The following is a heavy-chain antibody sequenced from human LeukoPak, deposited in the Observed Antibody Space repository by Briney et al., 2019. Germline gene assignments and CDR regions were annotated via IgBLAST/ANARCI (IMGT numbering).Heavy chain of an antibody. J-gene: IGHJ4*02. Sequence: ASVKVSCKASGYTFTSYYMHWVRQPPAQGLEWMGVINPSGGSTTYAHKFQGRVTVTRDTSTRTVYMELSSLRSEDTAVYYYARGPYYDFWSGYWGSSTIDYWGQGTLVTVSS. CDR3: ARGPYYDFWSGYWGSSTIDY. V-gene: IGHV1-46*03. CDR1: GYTFTSYY. CDR2: INPSGGST. D-gene: IGHD3-3*01.